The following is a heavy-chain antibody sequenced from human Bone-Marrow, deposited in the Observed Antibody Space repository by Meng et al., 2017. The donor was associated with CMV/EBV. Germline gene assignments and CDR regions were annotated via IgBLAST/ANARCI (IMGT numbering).Heavy chain of an antibody. J-gene: IGHJ6*02. CDR2: IYYSGST. Sequence: GSLRLSCTVSGDSISLYYWSWIRQPPGKGLEWIGYIYYSGSTNYNPSLKSRVTISVDTSRNQFSLKLSSVTAADTAVYYCARDLLEWLTTYYYYYGMDVWGQGTTVTVSS. CDR3: ARDLLEWLTTYYYYYGMDV. CDR1: GDSISLYY. V-gene: IGHV4-59*01. D-gene: IGHD3-3*01.